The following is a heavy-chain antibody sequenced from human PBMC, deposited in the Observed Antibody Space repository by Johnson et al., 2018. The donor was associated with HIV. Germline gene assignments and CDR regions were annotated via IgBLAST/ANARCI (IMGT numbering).Heavy chain of an antibody. D-gene: IGHD3-22*01. CDR3: ASQIYDDDSGGYSGVFDI. CDR1: GFTVSTYY. J-gene: IGHJ3*02. V-gene: IGHV3-53*01. Sequence: VQLVESGGGLIQPGGSLRLSCAASGFTVSTYYMTWVRQASGKGLELVSLLYSSGKTYYADSVKGRFTISRDYSKNRLYLQMNSLRAEDTAVYYCASQIYDDDSGGYSGVFDIWGQGTMVTVSS. CDR2: LYSSGKT.